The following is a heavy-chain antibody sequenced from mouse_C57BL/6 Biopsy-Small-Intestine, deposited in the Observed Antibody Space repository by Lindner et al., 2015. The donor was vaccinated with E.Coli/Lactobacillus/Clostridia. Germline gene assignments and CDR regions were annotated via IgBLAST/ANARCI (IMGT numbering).Heavy chain of an antibody. V-gene: IGHV5-4*01. CDR1: GFTFSNYA. CDR3: ARDRDYGFDY. Sequence: VQLQESGGGLVKPGGSLKLSCAASGFTFSNYAMSWVRQTPEKRLEWVATISDGGSYTYYPDNVKGRFTISRDSAKNNLYLQMSHLKSEDTAIYYCARDRDYGFDYWGQGTTLTVSS. CDR2: ISDGGSYT. D-gene: IGHD2-4*01. J-gene: IGHJ2*01.